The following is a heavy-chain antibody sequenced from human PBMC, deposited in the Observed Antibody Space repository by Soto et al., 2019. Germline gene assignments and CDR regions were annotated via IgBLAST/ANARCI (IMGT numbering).Heavy chain of an antibody. CDR2: IDPSDSYT. V-gene: IGHV5-10-1*01. Sequence: EVQLVQSGAEVKKPGESLRISCKGSGYSFTSYWISWVRQMPGKGLEWMGRIDPSDSYTNYSPSFQGHVTISADKSISTAYLQWRGLKASDTAMYYCARRELDCSGCSCYSLDFQHWGQGTLVTVSS. CDR1: GYSFTSYW. J-gene: IGHJ1*01. CDR3: ARRELDCSGCSCYSLDFQH. D-gene: IGHD2-15*01.